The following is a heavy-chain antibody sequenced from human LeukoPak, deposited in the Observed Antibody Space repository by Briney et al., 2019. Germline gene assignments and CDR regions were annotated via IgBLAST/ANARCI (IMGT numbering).Heavy chain of an antibody. CDR3: AKDKPDYYDSSGYYDY. Sequence: GGSLRLSCAASGFAFSDYYMIWIRQAPGKGLEWLSYISGSGSFTNFADSVKGRFSVSRDNANDSMYLQMNSLRVEDTAVYYCAKDKPDYYDSSGYYDYWGQGTLVTVSS. J-gene: IGHJ4*02. V-gene: IGHV3-11*05. D-gene: IGHD3-22*01. CDR2: ISGSGSFT. CDR1: GFAFSDYY.